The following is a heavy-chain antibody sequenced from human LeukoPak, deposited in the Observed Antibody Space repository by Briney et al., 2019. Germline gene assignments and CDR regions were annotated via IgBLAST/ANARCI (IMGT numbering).Heavy chain of an antibody. J-gene: IGHJ4*02. Sequence: GGSLRLSCTVSGFTFSDYYMSWVRQAPGMGLEWVSYISSSGSMLHYADSVEGRFTISRDNGKSSLYLQMSSLRVEDTAVYYCTRRPYSSSWYYFDYWGQGTLVTVSS. CDR1: GFTFSDYY. CDR3: TRRPYSSSWYYFDY. CDR2: ISSSGSML. V-gene: IGHV3-11*04. D-gene: IGHD6-13*01.